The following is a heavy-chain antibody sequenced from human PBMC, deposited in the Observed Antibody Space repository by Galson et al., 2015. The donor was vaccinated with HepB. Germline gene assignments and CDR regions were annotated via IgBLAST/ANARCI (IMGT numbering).Heavy chain of an antibody. Sequence: SVKVSCKASGGTFSSYAISWVRQAPGQGLEWMGGIIPIFGTANYAQKFQGRVTITADESTSTAYMELSSLRSEDTAVYYCARDIAGYYGSGSYLTDSELSGDYWGQGTLVTVSS. CDR1: GGTFSSYA. J-gene: IGHJ4*02. V-gene: IGHV1-69*13. D-gene: IGHD3-10*01. CDR3: ARDIAGYYGSGSYLTDSELSGDY. CDR2: IIPIFGTA.